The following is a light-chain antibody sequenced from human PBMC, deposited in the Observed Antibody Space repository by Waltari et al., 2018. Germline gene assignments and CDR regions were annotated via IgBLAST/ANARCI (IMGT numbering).Light chain of an antibody. CDR3: QQYSDWPPGT. CDR2: DVA. Sequence: EVVLTQSPVTLSLSPGERAILSCRAGQSIRNSLAWYQQNPGQPPRLLIYDVATRAAPIPARFSGSGSGTDFTLTISSLEPEDFAVYYCQQYSDWPPGTFGQGTKVEVK. J-gene: IGKJ1*01. CDR1: QSIRNS. V-gene: IGKV3-11*01.